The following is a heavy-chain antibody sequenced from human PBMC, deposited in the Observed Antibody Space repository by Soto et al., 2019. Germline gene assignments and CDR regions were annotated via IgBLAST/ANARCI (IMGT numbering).Heavy chain of an antibody. Sequence: ASVKVSCKASGYTFTSYGISWVRQAPGQGLEWMGWISAYNGNTNYAQKLQGRVTMTTDTSTSTAYMELRSLRSDDTAVYYCARDSLVVSGYSYGYDYWGQGTPVTVS. D-gene: IGHD5-18*01. CDR2: ISAYNGNT. J-gene: IGHJ4*02. CDR1: GYTFTSYG. CDR3: ARDSLVVSGYSYGYDY. V-gene: IGHV1-18*01.